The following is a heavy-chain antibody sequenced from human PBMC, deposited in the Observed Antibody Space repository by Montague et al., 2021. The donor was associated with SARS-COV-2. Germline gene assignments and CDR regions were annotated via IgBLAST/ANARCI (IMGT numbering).Heavy chain of an antibody. Sequence: LTCAVYGGSFIDYYWSWIRQPPGNGLEWIGEINHRGTSKYHPSLKSRVSISLDTSKNQFSLYLSSVTAADTAVYYCARGRQHFNMIVVVMSGGEYYFDYWGQGTLVTVSS. D-gene: IGHD3-22*01. CDR3: ARGRQHFNMIVVVMSGGEYYFDY. CDR1: GGSFIDYY. V-gene: IGHV4-34*01. J-gene: IGHJ4*02. CDR2: INHRGTS.